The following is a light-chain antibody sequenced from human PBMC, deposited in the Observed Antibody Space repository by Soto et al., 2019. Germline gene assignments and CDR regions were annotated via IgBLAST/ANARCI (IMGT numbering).Light chain of an antibody. J-gene: IGKJ1*01. CDR2: GAS. CDR1: QTLSTT. Sequence: DIVLTQSPGTLSLSPGERATLSCRASQTLSTTFLAWYQQKPGQAPRLLIYGASTRATDVPARFSGSGSGTEFTLTISSLQSEDFAVYYCQQYNNWPETFGQGTKVDIK. V-gene: IGKV3-15*01. CDR3: QQYNNWPET.